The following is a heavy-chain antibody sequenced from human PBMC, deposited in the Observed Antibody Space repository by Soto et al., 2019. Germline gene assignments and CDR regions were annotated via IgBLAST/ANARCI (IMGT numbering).Heavy chain of an antibody. J-gene: IGHJ6*02. CDR3: AKDHGSGWWGGLFYFYGMDV. CDR2: ISYDGSNK. V-gene: IGHV3-30*18. Sequence: PGGALRLSCAASGFTFSSYGMHWVRQAPGKGLEWVAVISYDGSNKYYADSVKGRFTISRDNSKNTLYLQMNSLRAEDTAVYYCAKDHGSGWWGGLFYFYGMDVWGEVTTFPV. CDR1: GFTFSSYG. D-gene: IGHD6-19*01.